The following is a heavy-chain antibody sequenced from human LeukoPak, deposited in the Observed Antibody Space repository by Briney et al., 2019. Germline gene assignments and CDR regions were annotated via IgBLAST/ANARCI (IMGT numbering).Heavy chain of an antibody. CDR1: GFTFSTYG. CDR3: ARVTNNYFDY. V-gene: IGHV3-48*04. D-gene: IGHD2-8*01. J-gene: IGHJ4*02. CDR2: ISSSGSTI. Sequence: GGSLRLSCAASGFTFSTYGMNWVRQAPGKGLEWVSYISSSGSTIHYADSVKGRFTISRDNAKNSLYLQMNSLRAEDTAVYYCARVTNNYFDYWGQGTLVTVSS.